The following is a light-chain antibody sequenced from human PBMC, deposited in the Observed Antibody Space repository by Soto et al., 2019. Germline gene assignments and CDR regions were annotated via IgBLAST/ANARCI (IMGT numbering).Light chain of an antibody. Sequence: QSFLTQPPSVSGAPGQRVTISCTGSSSNFGAGYEVHWYKQLPGAAPTLVIFNNLNRPSGVPERFSGSKSGTSASLVISGLQAEDEADYYCQSFDSSLRVYVFGSGTKVTVL. J-gene: IGLJ1*01. CDR1: SSNFGAGYE. CDR3: QSFDSSLRVYV. V-gene: IGLV1-40*01. CDR2: NNL.